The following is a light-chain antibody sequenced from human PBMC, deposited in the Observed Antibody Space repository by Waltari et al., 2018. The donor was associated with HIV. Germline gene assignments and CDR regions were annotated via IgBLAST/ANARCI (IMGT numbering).Light chain of an antibody. Sequence: SYVLTQPPSVSVAPGQTARITCGGNNLGSKSVHWYQQKPGQATVLVVYGDSDRPSGIPERFSGSNSGNTATLTISRVEAGDEADYYCQVWDSSSDHPGVFGGGTKLTVL. V-gene: IGLV3-21*02. CDR1: NLGSKS. CDR3: QVWDSSSDHPGV. J-gene: IGLJ3*02. CDR2: GDS.